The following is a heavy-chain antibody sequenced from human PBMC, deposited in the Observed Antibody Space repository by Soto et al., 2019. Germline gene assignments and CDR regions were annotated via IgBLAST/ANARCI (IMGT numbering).Heavy chain of an antibody. CDR3: GRVWAAAINNGMDV. J-gene: IGHJ6*02. V-gene: IGHV3-13*04. CDR2: FGAPGDT. CDR1: GFTFSSYD. D-gene: IGHD3-16*01. Sequence: GGSLRLSCAASGFTFSSYDMHWVRQRPGKGLEWVSTFGAPGDTHYADSVKGRFTISRENAKNSLYLHMNNLRAGDTAVYYCGRVWAAAINNGMDVWGQGTTVTVSS.